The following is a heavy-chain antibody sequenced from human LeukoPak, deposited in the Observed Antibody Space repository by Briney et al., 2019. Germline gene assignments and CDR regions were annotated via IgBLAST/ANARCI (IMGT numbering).Heavy chain of an antibody. CDR1: GFTVSSNY. Sequence: GGSLRLSCAASGFTVSSNYINWVRQAPGKGLEWVSLIYGSTSADYADSVKGRFTISRDTSMNTVYLQMNSLRAEDTAVYYCARLNFGDNYWGQGTLVTVSS. CDR3: ARLNFGDNY. CDR2: IYGSTSA. V-gene: IGHV3-66*01. D-gene: IGHD4-17*01. J-gene: IGHJ4*02.